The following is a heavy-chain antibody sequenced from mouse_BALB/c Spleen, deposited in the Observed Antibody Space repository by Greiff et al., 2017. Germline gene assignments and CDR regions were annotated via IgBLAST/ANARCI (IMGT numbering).Heavy chain of an antibody. Sequence: VQLQQSGAELARPGASVKMSCKASGYTFTSYTMHWVKQRPGQVLEWIGYINPSSGYTNYNQKFKDKATLTADKSSSTAYMQLSSLTSEDSAVDYCARNSYYKYYFDYWGQGTTLTVSS. CDR2: INPSSGYT. CDR3: ARNSYYKYYFDY. V-gene: IGHV1-4*01. D-gene: IGHD2-12*01. CDR1: GYTFTSYT. J-gene: IGHJ2*01.